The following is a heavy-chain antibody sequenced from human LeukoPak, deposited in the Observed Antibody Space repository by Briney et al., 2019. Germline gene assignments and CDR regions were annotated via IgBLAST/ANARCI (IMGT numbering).Heavy chain of an antibody. V-gene: IGHV3-74*01. J-gene: IGHJ4*02. CDR1: RITFSNYW. CDR2: INSVGSST. Sequence: GGSLRLSCAASRITFSNYWMHWVRQAPGKGLVWVSRINSVGSSTSYADSVRGRFTISRDNARNTLYLQMNSLRAEDTAVYYCARWGSGYDFDYWGQGTLVTVSS. CDR3: ARWGSGYDFDY. D-gene: IGHD5-12*01.